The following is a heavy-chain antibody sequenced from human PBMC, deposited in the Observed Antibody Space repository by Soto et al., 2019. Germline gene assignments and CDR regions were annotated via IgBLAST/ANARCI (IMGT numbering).Heavy chain of an antibody. Sequence: PGGSLRLSCAASGFTFSSYGMHWVRQAPGKGLEWVAFIWYDGSNKYYADSVKGRFTISRDNSKNTLYLQMNSLRAEDTAAYYCARDRGGQHFDWLLKYYYYGMDVWGQGTTVTVSS. CDR3: ARDRGGQHFDWLLKYYYYGMDV. CDR2: IWYDGSNK. V-gene: IGHV3-33*01. CDR1: GFTFSSYG. J-gene: IGHJ6*02. D-gene: IGHD3-9*01.